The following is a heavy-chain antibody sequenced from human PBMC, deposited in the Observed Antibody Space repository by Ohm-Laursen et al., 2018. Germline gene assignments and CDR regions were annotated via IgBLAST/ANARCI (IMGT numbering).Heavy chain of an antibody. CDR2: IYYTGST. CDR1: GGSISGYY. CDR3: ARTGDILTGYYIYWYFDL. Sequence: TLSLTCIVSGGSISGYYWSWIRQPPGKGLEWIGYIYYTGSTIYNPALKSRVTISLDTSKNQFSLKLTSVTAADTAVYYCARTGDILTGYYIYWYFDLWGRGTLVTVSS. V-gene: IGHV4-59*01. J-gene: IGHJ2*01. D-gene: IGHD3-9*01.